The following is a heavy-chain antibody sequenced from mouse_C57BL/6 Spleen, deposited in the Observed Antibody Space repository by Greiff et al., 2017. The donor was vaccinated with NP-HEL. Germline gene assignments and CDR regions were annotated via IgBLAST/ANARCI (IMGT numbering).Heavy chain of an antibody. CDR3: TREGGRGYFDV. Sequence: QVQLQQSGAELVRPGASVTLSCKASGYTFTDYEMHWVKQTPVHGLEWIGAIDPETGGTAYNQKFKGKAILTADKSSSTAYMELRSLTSEDSAVYYCTREGGRGYFDVWGTGTTVTVSS. V-gene: IGHV1-15*01. CDR2: IDPETGGT. CDR1: GYTFTDYE. J-gene: IGHJ1*03. D-gene: IGHD3-3*01.